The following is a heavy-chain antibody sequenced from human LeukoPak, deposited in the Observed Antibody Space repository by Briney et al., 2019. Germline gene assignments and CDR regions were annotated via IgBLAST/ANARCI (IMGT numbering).Heavy chain of an antibody. J-gene: IGHJ4*02. CDR2: IYYSGST. CDR1: GGSISSYY. Sequence: SETLSLTCTVSGGSISSYYWSWIRQPPGKGLEWIGYIYYSGSTNFNPSLESRVTISVDTSKNQFSLKLSAVTAADTAVYYCARGYCSGGSCYYIDYWGQGTLVTVSS. CDR3: ARGYCSGGSCYYIDY. D-gene: IGHD2-15*01. V-gene: IGHV4-59*01.